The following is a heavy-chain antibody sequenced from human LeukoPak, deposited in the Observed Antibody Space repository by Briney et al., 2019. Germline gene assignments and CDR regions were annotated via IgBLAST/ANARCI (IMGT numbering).Heavy chain of an antibody. D-gene: IGHD6-6*01. Sequence: SETLSLTCTVSGGSISSGSYYWSWIRQPAGKGLEWIGRIYTSGSTNYNPSLKSRVTISVDTSKNQLSLKLSSVTAADTAVYYCARGLIAAQTGLDYWGQGTLVTVSS. CDR1: GGSISSGSYY. J-gene: IGHJ4*02. CDR3: ARGLIAAQTGLDY. CDR2: IYTSGST. V-gene: IGHV4-61*02.